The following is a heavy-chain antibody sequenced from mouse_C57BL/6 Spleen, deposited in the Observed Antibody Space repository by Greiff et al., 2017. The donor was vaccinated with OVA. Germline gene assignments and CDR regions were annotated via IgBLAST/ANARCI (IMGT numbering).Heavy chain of an antibody. CDR1: GYSITSGYY. D-gene: IGHD2-3*01. CDR2: ISYDGSN. Sequence: EESGPGLVKPSQSLSLTCSVTGYSITSGYYWNWIRQFPGNKLEWMGYISYDGSNNYNPSLKNRISITRDTSKNQFFLKLNSVTTEDTATYYCARDTDGYYVGYWGQGTTLTVSS. V-gene: IGHV3-6*01. J-gene: IGHJ2*01. CDR3: ARDTDGYYVGY.